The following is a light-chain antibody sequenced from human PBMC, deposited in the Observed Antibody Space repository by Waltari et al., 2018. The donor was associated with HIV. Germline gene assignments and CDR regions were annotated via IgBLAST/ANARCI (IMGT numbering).Light chain of an antibody. CDR3: YSTDSSGNHWV. Sequence: SYELTQPPSVSVSPGQTARIPCSGDALQKKYAYWYQQKSGQAPVLVIYEDSKRPSGIPERFSGSSSGTMATLTISGAQVEDEADYYCYSTDSSGNHWVFGTGTKVTVL. V-gene: IGLV3-10*01. CDR1: ALQKKY. CDR2: EDS. J-gene: IGLJ1*01.